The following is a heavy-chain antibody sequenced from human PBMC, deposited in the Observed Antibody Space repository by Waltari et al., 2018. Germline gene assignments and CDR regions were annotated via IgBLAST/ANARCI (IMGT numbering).Heavy chain of an antibody. CDR2: IYGNRASI. Sequence: QVQLQESGPGLVKPSETLSLTCAVSGGSISDSYYWSWIRQPPGKGLEWIGNIYGNRASIYYNPSLKSRVTISKDTSKNQFFLKVNSVTAADTAVYFCARDGGFSYSYYWGQGVLVTVSS. D-gene: IGHD5-18*01. J-gene: IGHJ4*02. V-gene: IGHV4-39*07. CDR1: GGSISDSYY. CDR3: ARDGGFSYSYY.